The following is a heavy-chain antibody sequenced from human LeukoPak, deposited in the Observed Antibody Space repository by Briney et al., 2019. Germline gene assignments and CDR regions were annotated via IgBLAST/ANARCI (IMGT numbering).Heavy chain of an antibody. CDR3: ARRRWLHNWFDP. CDR2: IYYSGST. Sequence: SETLSLTCTVSGGSISSSSYYWGWIRQPPGKGLEWIGSIYYSGSTYYNPSLKSRVTISVDTSKNQFPLKLSSVTAPDTAVYYCARRRWLHNWFDPWGQGTLVTVSS. V-gene: IGHV4-39*01. CDR1: GGSISSSSYY. D-gene: IGHD5-24*01. J-gene: IGHJ5*02.